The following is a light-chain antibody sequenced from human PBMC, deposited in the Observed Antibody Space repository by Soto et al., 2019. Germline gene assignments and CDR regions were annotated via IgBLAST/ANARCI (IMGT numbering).Light chain of an antibody. CDR3: SAYTRTNTRV. V-gene: IGLV2-14*03. J-gene: IGLJ3*02. CDR2: DVT. Sequence: QSALTQPASVSGSPGQSITISCTATSSDVGDYTYVSWHQHHPGKAPKLMIYDVTNRPSGVSNRFSGSKSGNTASLTISGLQAEDEAHYYCSAYTRTNTRVFGGGTKLTVL. CDR1: SSDVGDYTY.